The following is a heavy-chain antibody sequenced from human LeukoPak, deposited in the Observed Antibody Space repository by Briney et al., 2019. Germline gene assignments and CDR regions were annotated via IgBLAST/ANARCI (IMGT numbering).Heavy chain of an antibody. CDR2: ISGSGHDI. Sequence: GGSLRLSCAASGFTFSDSYMTWVRQAPGKGVEWVAYISGSGHDINYSDSVKGRFTISRDNAKNSLYLQMSSLRAEDTAVYYCARDRYADILTGYLDYWGQGALVTVSS. V-gene: IGHV3-11*04. CDR1: GFTFSDSY. J-gene: IGHJ4*02. D-gene: IGHD3-9*01. CDR3: ARDRYADILTGYLDY.